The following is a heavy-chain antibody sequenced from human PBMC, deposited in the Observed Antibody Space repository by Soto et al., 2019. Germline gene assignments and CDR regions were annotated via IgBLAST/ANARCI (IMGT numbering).Heavy chain of an antibody. CDR2: ISWNSANI. Sequence: PGGSLRLSCAASGFTFDDYAMHWVRQAPGKGLEWVSYISWNSANIAYADAVKGRFTISRDNAKNSLYLQMNSLRPEDTAVYYCAKDYTVAGEYYGLDVWGQGTTVTVSS. CDR3: AKDYTVAGEYYGLDV. J-gene: IGHJ6*02. D-gene: IGHD6-19*01. CDR1: GFTFDDYA. V-gene: IGHV3-9*01.